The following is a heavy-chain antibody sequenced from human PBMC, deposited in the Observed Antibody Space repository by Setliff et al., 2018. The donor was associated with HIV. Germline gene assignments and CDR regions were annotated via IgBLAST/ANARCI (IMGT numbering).Heavy chain of an antibody. J-gene: IGHJ4*02. CDR2: IFHSGGT. CDR3: ARPAPRGYSYGHYYFDY. CDR1: GGSISSGGYS. V-gene: IGHV4-30-2*01. D-gene: IGHD5-18*01. Sequence: PSETLSLTCAVSGGSISSGGYSWTWIRQPPGKGLEWIGYIFHSGGTTYNPSLKSRVTISVDTSKNQFSLKLSSVTAADTAVYYCARPAPRGYSYGHYYFDYWGQGTLVTV.